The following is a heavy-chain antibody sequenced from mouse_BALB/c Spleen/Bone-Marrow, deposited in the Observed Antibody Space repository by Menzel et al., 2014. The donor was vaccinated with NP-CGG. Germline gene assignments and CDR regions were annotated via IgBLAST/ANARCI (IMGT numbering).Heavy chain of an antibody. J-gene: IGHJ2*01. CDR1: GYSFTGYN. V-gene: IGHV1-39*01. Sequence: VQLQQSGPELEKPGASVKISCKASGYSFTGYNMNWVKQYNGQSLEWIGNVDPYYGATTYNQKFKGKATLTVDKSSSTAYMQLERLTSEDPAVYYCARSYNSFDFWGQGTTLTVSS. CDR2: VDPYYGAT. CDR3: ARSYNSFDF.